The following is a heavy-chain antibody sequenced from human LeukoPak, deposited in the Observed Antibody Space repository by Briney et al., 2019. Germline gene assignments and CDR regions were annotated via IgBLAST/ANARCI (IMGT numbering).Heavy chain of an antibody. CDR1: GYTFTSYY. Sequence: GASVKVSCKASGYTFTSYYMHWVRQAPGQGLEWMGIINPSGGSTSYAQKFQGRVTMTRDTSTSIVYMELSSLRSEDTAVYYCARGVRYCTNGVCHRRGWFDPWGQGTLVTVSS. V-gene: IGHV1-46*01. D-gene: IGHD2-8*01. J-gene: IGHJ5*02. CDR2: INPSGGST. CDR3: ARGVRYCTNGVCHRRGWFDP.